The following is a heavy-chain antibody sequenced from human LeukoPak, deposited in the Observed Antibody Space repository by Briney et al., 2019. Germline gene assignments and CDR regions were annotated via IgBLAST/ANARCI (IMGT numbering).Heavy chain of an antibody. D-gene: IGHD1-7*01. CDR3: AKEGGTGTRFDY. J-gene: IGHJ4*02. CDR1: GFTFSSSA. V-gene: IGHV3-23*01. Sequence: GGSLRLSCAASGFTFSSSAMSWVRQAPGKGLYWVLAISGSGTGTYYADSVKGRFTISRDNSENTLYLQMNSLRAEDTAVYYCAKEGGTGTRFDYWGQGTLVTVSS. CDR2: ISGSGTGT.